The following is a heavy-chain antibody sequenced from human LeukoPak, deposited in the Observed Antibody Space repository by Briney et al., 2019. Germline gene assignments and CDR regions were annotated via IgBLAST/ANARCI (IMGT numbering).Heavy chain of an antibody. D-gene: IGHD3-22*01. CDR2: ISAYNGNT. CDR1: GYTFTSYG. J-gene: IGHJ5*02. V-gene: IGHV1-18*01. Sequence: ASVKVSCKASGYTFTSYGISWVRQAPGQGLEWMGWISAYNGNTNYAQKLQGRVTMTTDTSSSTAYMELRSLRSDDTAVYYCAASVPYYYDSSGSWGQGTLVTVSS. CDR3: AASVPYYYDSSGS.